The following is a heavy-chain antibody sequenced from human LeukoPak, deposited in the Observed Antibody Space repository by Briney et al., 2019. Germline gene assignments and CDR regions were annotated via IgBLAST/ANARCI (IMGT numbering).Heavy chain of an antibody. Sequence: SETLSLTCTVSGGSISSYYWSWIRQPPGKGLEWIGYIYYSGSTNYNPSLKSRVTISVDTSKNQFSLKLSSVTAADTAVYYCARVSSSWSYYGMDVWGKETTVTVSS. CDR3: ARVSSSWSYYGMDV. D-gene: IGHD6-13*01. V-gene: IGHV4-59*01. CDR2: IYYSGST. CDR1: GGSISSYY. J-gene: IGHJ6*04.